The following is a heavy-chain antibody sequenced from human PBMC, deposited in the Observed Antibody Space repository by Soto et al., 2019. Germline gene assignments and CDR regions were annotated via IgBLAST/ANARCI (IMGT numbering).Heavy chain of an antibody. D-gene: IGHD2-2*02. Sequence: PGESLKIPCRGSGLTFTNYWIAWVRQMPGKGREGMGIIYPGDSETSYSPSFQGQVTISAYKSISTAYLQWSSLKASDTAMYYCARQGYCSSTACYTVDYWGQGTLVTVSS. J-gene: IGHJ4*02. CDR3: ARQGYCSSTACYTVDY. CDR2: IYPGDSET. V-gene: IGHV5-51*01. CDR1: GLTFTNYW.